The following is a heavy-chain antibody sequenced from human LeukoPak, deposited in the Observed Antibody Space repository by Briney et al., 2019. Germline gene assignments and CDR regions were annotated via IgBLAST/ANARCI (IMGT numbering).Heavy chain of an antibody. CDR1: RGTFNTYA. CDR3: ARTQRWLQEDWFDP. J-gene: IGHJ5*02. CDR2: IIPTLDKA. V-gene: IGHV1-69*10. Sequence: SVKVSCKTPRGTFNTYAIGWVRQAPGQGLEWMGGIIPTLDKAHYAQKFQGRVTFTADTATSTAYMELSSLRYEDTAVYYCARTQRWLQEDWFDPWGQGTLVAVSS. D-gene: IGHD5-24*01.